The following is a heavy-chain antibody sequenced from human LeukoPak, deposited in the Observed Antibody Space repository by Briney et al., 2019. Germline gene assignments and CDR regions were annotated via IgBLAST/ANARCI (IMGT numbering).Heavy chain of an antibody. J-gene: IGHJ6*03. D-gene: IGHD2-15*01. V-gene: IGHV4-59*01. CDR1: GGSISSYY. CDR3: ARTTEGYCRGRSCYSYYYYMDV. CDR2: IHYSGST. Sequence: SETLSLTCTVSGGSISSYYWSWIRQPPGKGLEWIGYIHYSGSTNYNPSLKSRVTISVDASKNQFSLKLSSVTAADTAVYYCARTTEGYCRGRSCYSYYYYMDVWGKGTTVTVSS.